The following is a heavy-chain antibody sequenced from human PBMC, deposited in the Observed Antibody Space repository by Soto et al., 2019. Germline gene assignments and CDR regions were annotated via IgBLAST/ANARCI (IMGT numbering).Heavy chain of an antibody. J-gene: IGHJ1*01. Sequence: TETLSLTCTVSGGSVSSGSYYWGWIRQPPGKGLEWIGNIDLGGTKYYSPSLKSRLTMSLDTSKKLLSLELTSVTATDTAVYYCALYQIVYSGGSHFHLWGQGTLVTVSS. CDR2: IDLGGTK. D-gene: IGHD2-21*01. CDR1: GGSVSSGSYY. CDR3: ALYQIVYSGGSHFHL. V-gene: IGHV4-39*01.